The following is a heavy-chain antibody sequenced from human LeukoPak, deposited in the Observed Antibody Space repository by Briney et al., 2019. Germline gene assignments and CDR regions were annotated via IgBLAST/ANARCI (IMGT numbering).Heavy chain of an antibody. V-gene: IGHV4-39*01. D-gene: IGHD2-21*01. Sequence: PSETLSLTCTVSGGSISSSSYYWGWIRQPPGKGLEWIGSIYYSGSTYYSPSLKSRVTISVDTSKNQFSLKLSSVTAADTAVYYCASSGPTVIDFDYWGQGTLVTVSS. J-gene: IGHJ4*02. CDR2: IYYSGST. CDR3: ASSGPTVIDFDY. CDR1: GGSISSSSYY.